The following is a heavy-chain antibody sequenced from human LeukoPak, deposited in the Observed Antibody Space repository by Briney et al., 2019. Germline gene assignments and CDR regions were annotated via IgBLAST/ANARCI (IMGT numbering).Heavy chain of an antibody. Sequence: PGGSLRLSCAASGFTFSTYAMHWVRQAPGKGLEWVAYIRFDGSYTTYADSVKGRFTISRDNSKNTLYLQMNSLRAEDTAVYYCARDKKGRITIFTMDVWGKGTTVTVSS. CDR2: IRFDGSYT. J-gene: IGHJ6*03. CDR1: GFTFSTYA. V-gene: IGHV3-30*02. CDR3: ARDKKGRITIFTMDV. D-gene: IGHD3-9*01.